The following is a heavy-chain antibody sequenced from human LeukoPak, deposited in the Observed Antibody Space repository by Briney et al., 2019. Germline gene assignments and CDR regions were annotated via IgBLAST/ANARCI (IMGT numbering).Heavy chain of an antibody. CDR3: ARSMARGVTVRHYMDV. CDR1: GFTFSSYE. V-gene: IGHV3-48*03. CDR2: ISSSGSTI. Sequence: GGSLRLSCAASGFTFSSYEMNWVRQAPGKGLEWVSYISSSGSTIYYADSVKGRFTISRDNAKNSLYLQMNSLRAEDTAVYYCARSMARGVTVRHYMDVWGKGTTVTISS. J-gene: IGHJ6*03. D-gene: IGHD3-10*01.